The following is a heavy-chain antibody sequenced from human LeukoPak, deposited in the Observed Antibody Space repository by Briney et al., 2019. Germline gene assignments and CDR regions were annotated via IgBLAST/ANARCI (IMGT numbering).Heavy chain of an antibody. J-gene: IGHJ6*02. CDR3: ATYGSGSLRRYYYGMDV. CDR1: GYSISSGYY. D-gene: IGHD3-10*01. CDR2: IYHSGST. Sequence: SETLSLTCTVSGYSISSGYYWGWIRQPPGKGLEWIGSIYHSGSTYYNPSLKSRVTISVDTSKNQFSLKLSSVTAADTAVYYCATYGSGSLRRYYYGMDVWGQGTTVTVSS. V-gene: IGHV4-38-2*02.